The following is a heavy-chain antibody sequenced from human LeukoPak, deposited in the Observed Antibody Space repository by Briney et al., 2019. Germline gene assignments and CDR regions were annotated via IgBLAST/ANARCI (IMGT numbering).Heavy chain of an antibody. V-gene: IGHV3-9*01. CDR1: GFTFDDYA. Sequence: GRSLRLSCAASGFTFDDYAMHWVRQAPGKGLEWVSGISWNSGSMGYADSVKGRFTISRDNAKNSLYLQMNSLRAEDTALYYCAKQGPTYSSSWYYFDYWGQGTLVTVSS. CDR2: ISWNSGSM. CDR3: AKQGPTYSSSWYYFDY. D-gene: IGHD6-13*01. J-gene: IGHJ4*02.